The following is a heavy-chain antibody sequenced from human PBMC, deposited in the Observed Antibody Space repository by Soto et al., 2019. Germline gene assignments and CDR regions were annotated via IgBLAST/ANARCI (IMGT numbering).Heavy chain of an antibody. CDR2: ISGSGGST. J-gene: IGHJ6*02. CDR1: GFTFSSYA. V-gene: IGHV3-23*01. D-gene: IGHD3-3*01. CDR3: ANFFGVGALALDYSGMDV. Sequence: PGGSLRLSCAASGFTFSSYAMSWVRQAPGKGLEWVSAISGSGGSTYYADSVKGRFTISRDNSKNTLYLQMNSLRAEDTAVYYCANFFGVGALALDYSGMDVWGQGTTVTVSS.